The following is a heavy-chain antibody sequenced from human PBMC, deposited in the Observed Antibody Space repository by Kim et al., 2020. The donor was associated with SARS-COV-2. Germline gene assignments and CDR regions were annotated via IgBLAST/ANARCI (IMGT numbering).Heavy chain of an antibody. V-gene: IGHV3-49*04. CDR3: TKGGGDD. J-gene: IGHJ4*02. CDR1: GFTFGNFP. Sequence: GGSLRLSCTSSGFTFGNFPVSWVRQAPGKGLEWVGVIRTEGYGRTTEDDASVQGRFIIARYDSKIIAYLQRNSLETKDTDVYDWTKGGGDDGGQGTRVSV. CDR2: IRTEGYGRTT. D-gene: IGHD3-16*01.